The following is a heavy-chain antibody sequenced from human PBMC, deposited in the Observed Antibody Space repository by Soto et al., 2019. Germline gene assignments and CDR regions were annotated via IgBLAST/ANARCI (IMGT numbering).Heavy chain of an antibody. CDR3: ARDQAMGTIFGVVNTYYYYYGMDV. D-gene: IGHD3-3*01. J-gene: IGHJ6*02. CDR2: IIPIFGTA. Sequence: SVKVSCKASGGTFSSYAISWVRQAPGQGLEWMGGIIPIFGTANYAQKFQGRVTITADKSTSTAYMELSSLRSEDTAVYYCARDQAMGTIFGVVNTYYYYYGMDVWGQGTTVTVYS. CDR1: GGTFSSYA. V-gene: IGHV1-69*06.